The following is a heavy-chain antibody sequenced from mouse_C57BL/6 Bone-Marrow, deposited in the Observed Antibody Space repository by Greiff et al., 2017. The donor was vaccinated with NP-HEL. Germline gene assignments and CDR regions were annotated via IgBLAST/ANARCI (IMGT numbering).Heavy chain of an antibody. V-gene: IGHV1-74*01. Sequence: QVQLQQPGAELVKPGASVKVSCKASGYTFTSYWMHWVKQRPGQGLEWIGRIHPSDSDTNYNQKFKGKATLTVDKSSSTAYMQLSSLTSEDSAVYYCAIWEGYYGSSRYYYAMDYWGRGTSVTVSS. CDR1: GYTFTSYW. CDR2: IHPSDSDT. CDR3: AIWEGYYGSSRYYYAMDY. D-gene: IGHD1-1*01. J-gene: IGHJ4*01.